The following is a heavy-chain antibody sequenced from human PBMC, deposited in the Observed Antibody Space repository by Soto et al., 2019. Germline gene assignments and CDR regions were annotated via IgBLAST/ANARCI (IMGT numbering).Heavy chain of an antibody. CDR1: GFTVSSNY. V-gene: IGHV3-53*01. J-gene: IGHJ6*02. Sequence: PVGSLRLSCAASGFTVSSNYMSWVRQAPGKGLEWVSVIYSGGSTYYADSVKGRFTISRDNSKNTLYLQMNSLRAEDTAVYYCARAKPAWTDWNYPFYYYYGMDVWGQGTTVTVSS. CDR3: ARAKPAWTDWNYPFYYYYGMDV. D-gene: IGHD1-7*01. CDR2: IYSGGST.